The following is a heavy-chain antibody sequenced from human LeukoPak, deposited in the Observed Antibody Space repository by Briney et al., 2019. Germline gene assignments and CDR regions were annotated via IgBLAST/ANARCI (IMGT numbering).Heavy chain of an antibody. CDR2: ISRSGSTK. CDR1: EFSFSSYE. V-gene: IGHV3-48*03. J-gene: IGHJ4*02. Sequence: GGSLRLSCAVSEFSFSSYEMNWVRQAPGKGLEWISYISRSGSTKYYADSVQGRFTISRDNAKNSLYLQMNSLRAEDTAVYYCATDHEQWLVPHRYWGQGTLVTVSS. D-gene: IGHD6-19*01. CDR3: ATDHEQWLVPHRY.